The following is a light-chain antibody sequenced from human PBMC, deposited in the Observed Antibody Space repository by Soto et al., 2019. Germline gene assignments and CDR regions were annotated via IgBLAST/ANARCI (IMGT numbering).Light chain of an antibody. V-gene: IGKV3-11*01. CDR1: QSVRTY. J-gene: IGKJ4*01. CDR3: QQRSNWPPP. Sequence: EIVLTQSPATLSLSPGERATLSCRASQSVRTYLAWYQQKPGQAPRLLIYDASKRATGIPARFSGSGSGTDCTLTISSREPEDFAVYYCQQRSNWPPPFGGGTKVEIK. CDR2: DAS.